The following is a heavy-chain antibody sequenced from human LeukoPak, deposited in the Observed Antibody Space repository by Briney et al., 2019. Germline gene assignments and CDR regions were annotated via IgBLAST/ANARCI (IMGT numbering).Heavy chain of an antibody. J-gene: IGHJ4*02. CDR2: ISSSSSTI. CDR3: AKERAGVFDY. Sequence: GGSLRLSCAASGFTFSSYSMNWVRQAPGKGLEWVSYISSSSSTIYYADSVKGRFTISRDNSKNTLYLQMNSLRAEDTAVYYCAKERAGVFDYWGQGTLVTVSS. V-gene: IGHV3-48*01. CDR1: GFTFSSYS.